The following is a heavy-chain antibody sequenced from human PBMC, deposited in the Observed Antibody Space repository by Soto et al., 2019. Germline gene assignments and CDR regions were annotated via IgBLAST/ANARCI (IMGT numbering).Heavy chain of an antibody. D-gene: IGHD6-13*01. CDR2: ITGSGGGT. CDR3: TIRPITAAGFDY. V-gene: IGHV3-23*01. J-gene: IGHJ4*02. Sequence: EVQLLESGGGLVQPWGSLRLSCAASGFTFSNYAMTWVRQAPGKGLEWVSVITGSGGGTYFVDSVKGRFTISRDNSKNTVYLQMNMPTAEDTAVYYCTIRPITAAGFDYWGQGTLVTVSS. CDR1: GFTFSNYA.